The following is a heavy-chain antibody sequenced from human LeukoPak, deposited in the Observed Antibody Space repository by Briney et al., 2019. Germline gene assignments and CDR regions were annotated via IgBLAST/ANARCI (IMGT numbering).Heavy chain of an antibody. V-gene: IGHV3-30*02. Sequence: QTGGSLRLSCAASGFTFSSYGMHWVRQAPGKGLEWVAFVRYDGSNKYYADSVKGRFTISRDNSKSTLSLQMNSLRAEDTAIYYCATYRQVQVPFECWGQGTLVTVSS. CDR1: GFTFSSYG. D-gene: IGHD5-18*01. J-gene: IGHJ4*02. CDR3: ATYRQVQVPFEC. CDR2: VRYDGSNK.